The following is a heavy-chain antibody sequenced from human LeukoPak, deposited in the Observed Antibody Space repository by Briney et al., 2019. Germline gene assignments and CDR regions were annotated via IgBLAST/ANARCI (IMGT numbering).Heavy chain of an antibody. J-gene: IGHJ4*02. D-gene: IGHD3-22*01. Sequence: SETLSLTCAVSGGSISSYYWSWIRQPAGKELEWIGRIYTSGSTNYNPSLKSRVTMSVDTSKNQFSLKLSSVTAADTAVYYCARGPSVYDSSGYWLYYFDYWGQGTLVTVSS. CDR3: ARGPSVYDSSGYWLYYFDY. V-gene: IGHV4-4*07. CDR2: IYTSGST. CDR1: GGSISSYY.